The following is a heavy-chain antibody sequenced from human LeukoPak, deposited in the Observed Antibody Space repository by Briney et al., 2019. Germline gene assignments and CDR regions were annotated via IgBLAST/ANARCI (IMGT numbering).Heavy chain of an antibody. Sequence: PGGSLRLSCAASGFIFSRHWMSWVRQAPGKGLEWVANIKGDGSEKYYADSVKGRFTISRDNAKNSLYLQMNSLRAEDTAVYYCARDSRGTFDYWGQGTLVTVSS. CDR1: GFIFSRHW. J-gene: IGHJ4*02. CDR2: IKGDGSEK. V-gene: IGHV3-7*04. D-gene: IGHD2-15*01. CDR3: ARDSRGTFDY.